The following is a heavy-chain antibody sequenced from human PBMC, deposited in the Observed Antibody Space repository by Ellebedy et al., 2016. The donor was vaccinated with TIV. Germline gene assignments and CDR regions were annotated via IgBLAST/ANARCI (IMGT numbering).Heavy chain of an antibody. CDR3: ASLPGSYSFEH. CDR2: VYYSGTT. D-gene: IGHD1-26*01. Sequence: SETLSLTCTVSDDSISDYYWSWIRQPPGKGLEWIGYVYYSGTTNYNPSLRSRVTMSMATSKRQFSLQRRSVTAADTAVYFCASLPGSYSFEHWGQGILVTVS. CDR1: DDSISDYY. V-gene: IGHV4-59*08. J-gene: IGHJ4*02.